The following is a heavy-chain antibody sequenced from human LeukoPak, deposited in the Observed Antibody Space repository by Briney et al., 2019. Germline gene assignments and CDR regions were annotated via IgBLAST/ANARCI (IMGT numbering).Heavy chain of an antibody. D-gene: IGHD3-10*01. CDR3: ARDSNGSGIEDY. J-gene: IGHJ4*02. V-gene: IGHV4-39*07. CDR2: IYYSGST. CDR1: GGSISSSSYY. Sequence: SETLSLTCTVSGGSISSSSYYWGWIRQPPGKGLEWIGSIYYSGSTYYNPSLKSRVTISVDTSKNQFSLKLSSATAADTAVYYCARDSNGSGIEDYWGQGTLVTVSS.